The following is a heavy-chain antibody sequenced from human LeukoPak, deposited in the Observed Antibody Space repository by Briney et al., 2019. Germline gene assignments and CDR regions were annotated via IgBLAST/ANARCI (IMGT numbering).Heavy chain of an antibody. Sequence: EASVKVSCKASGYTFTSYDINWVRQATGQGLEWMGWMNPNSGNTGYAQKFQGRVTMTRNTSISTAYMELSSLRSEDTAVYYCARGYSSGWYRVYYYYYMDVWGKGTTVTISS. CDR1: GYTFTSYD. D-gene: IGHD6-19*01. CDR3: ARGYSSGWYRVYYYYYMDV. CDR2: MNPNSGNT. J-gene: IGHJ6*03. V-gene: IGHV1-8*02.